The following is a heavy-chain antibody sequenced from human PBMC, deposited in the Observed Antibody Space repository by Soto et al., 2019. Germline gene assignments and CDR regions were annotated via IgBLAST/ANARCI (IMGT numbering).Heavy chain of an antibody. D-gene: IGHD3-9*01. V-gene: IGHV3-21*01. J-gene: IGHJ6*02. CDR3: ARDTAPDILTAARGYYGMDV. CDR2: ISSSSSYI. CDR1: GFPFISYS. Sequence: PGGSLRLSCAASGFPFISYSMNWVRQAPGKGLEWVSSISSSSSYIYYADSVKGRFTISRDNAKNSLYLQMNSLRAEDTAVYYCARDTAPDILTAARGYYGMDVWGQGTTVTVSS.